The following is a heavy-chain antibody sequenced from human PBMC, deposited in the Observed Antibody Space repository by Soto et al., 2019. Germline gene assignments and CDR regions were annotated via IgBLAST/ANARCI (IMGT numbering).Heavy chain of an antibody. CDR1: GGALSDYY. CDR3: ASRSCTITNCYHLDP. D-gene: IGHD1-20*01. Sequence: PSETLSLTCAVSGGALSDYYWHWIRQPPGKGLEWLGNIFYSGSTNYNPSLKSRISMSVDTSKNQIFLNLNSVTTADTAVYYCASRSCTITNCYHLDPCRQGHLVTVSS. V-gene: IGHV4-59*01. J-gene: IGHJ5*02. CDR2: IFYSGST.